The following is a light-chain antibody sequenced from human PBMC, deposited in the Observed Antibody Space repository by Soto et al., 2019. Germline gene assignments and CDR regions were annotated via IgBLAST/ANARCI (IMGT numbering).Light chain of an antibody. CDR3: QQSYSTPPT. J-gene: IGKJ2*01. CDR2: AAS. Sequence: DIQMTQSPSSLSASVGDRVTITCRASQSISSYLNWYQQKPGKAPKLLIYAASSLQSGVTSRFSGSGSGTYFTLPISSLQPEDCANYYCQQSYSTPPTFGQGTKLEIK. V-gene: IGKV1-39*01. CDR1: QSISSY.